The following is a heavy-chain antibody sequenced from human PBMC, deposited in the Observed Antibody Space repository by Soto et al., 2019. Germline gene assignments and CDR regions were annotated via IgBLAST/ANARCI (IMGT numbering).Heavy chain of an antibody. CDR1: GGTFNTCA. V-gene: IGHV1-69*06. J-gene: IGHJ5*02. CDR3: ARQTVSSGWHYGNWFDP. D-gene: IGHD6-19*01. Sequence: QEQLVQSGAEVKKPGSSVKVSCKVSGGTFNTCAISWVRQAPGQGLEWMGGIIPIFNTAKYAQKFQGRVTITADKSTSTVHMELSSLRSEDTAVYYCARQTVSSGWHYGNWFDPWGQGTLVTVSS. CDR2: IIPIFNTA.